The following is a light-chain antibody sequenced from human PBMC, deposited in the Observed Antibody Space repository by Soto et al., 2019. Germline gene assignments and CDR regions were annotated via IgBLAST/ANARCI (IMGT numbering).Light chain of an antibody. Sequence: QSALTQPASGSGSPGQSITISCTGTSSDVGAYDYVSWFQQYPGKAPKLMIYDVTDRPSGVSDRFFGSKSGNAASLTISGLQAEDEADYYCSSYTSGSTPYVFGTGTKVTVL. CDR1: SSDVGAYDY. J-gene: IGLJ1*01. CDR3: SSYTSGSTPYV. V-gene: IGLV2-14*03. CDR2: DVT.